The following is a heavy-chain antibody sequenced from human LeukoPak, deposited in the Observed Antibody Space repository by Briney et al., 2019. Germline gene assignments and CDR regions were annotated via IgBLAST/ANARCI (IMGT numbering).Heavy chain of an antibody. J-gene: IGHJ3*02. CDR2: IDTSGST. CDR1: GGSISRYH. V-gene: IGHV4-4*09. D-gene: IGHD6-13*01. Sequence: PADPLSLTCTVSGGSISRYHWRWIRQPPGKGLEWIGYIDTSGSTKHNPSLKSQLTISGDTSKNEFSLKVSSVTAADTAVYYCARAYSSSWLSAFDIWGQGTMVTVSS. CDR3: ARAYSSSWLSAFDI.